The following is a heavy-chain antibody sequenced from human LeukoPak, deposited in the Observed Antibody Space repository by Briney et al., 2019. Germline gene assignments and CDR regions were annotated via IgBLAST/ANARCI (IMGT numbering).Heavy chain of an antibody. CDR3: AKDGITFGGVIVPFFDY. Sequence: GGSLRLSCAASGFTFDDYAMHWVRQAPGKGLEWVSGISWNSGSIGYADSVKGRFTISRDNAKNSLYLQMNSLRAEDTALYYCAKDGITFGGVIVPFFDYWGQGTLVTVSS. V-gene: IGHV3-9*01. J-gene: IGHJ4*02. D-gene: IGHD3-16*02. CDR1: GFTFDDYA. CDR2: ISWNSGSI.